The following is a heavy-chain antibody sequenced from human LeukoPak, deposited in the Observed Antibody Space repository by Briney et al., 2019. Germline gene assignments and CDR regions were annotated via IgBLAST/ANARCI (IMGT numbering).Heavy chain of an antibody. CDR3: ARAAYSNGWDF. J-gene: IGHJ4*02. D-gene: IGHD6-19*01. V-gene: IGHV3-74*01. CDR1: GFTFSSYW. Sequence: AGGSLRLSCAASGFTFSSYWMVWVRHAPGKGLVWVSHTNRDATNTNYADSVKGRFTISRDNAKNTLYLQMNSLRAEDTAVYYCARAAYSNGWDFWGQGTLVTVSS. CDR2: TNRDATNT.